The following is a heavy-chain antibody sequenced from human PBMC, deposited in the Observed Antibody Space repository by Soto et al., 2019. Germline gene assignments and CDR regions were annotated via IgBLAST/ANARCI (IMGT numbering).Heavy chain of an antibody. V-gene: IGHV3-7*03. CDR1: GFSFSTYW. J-gene: IGHJ4*02. Sequence: GGSLRLSCVASGFSFSTYWMSWVRQVPGTGLEWVANIKADGSETHYVDSVRGRFTISRDNAKTSLYLQVNSLRAEDTAVYYCAKGGHIDFCGQGTLVTV. CDR2: IKADGSET. CDR3: AKGGHIDF. D-gene: IGHD3-16*01.